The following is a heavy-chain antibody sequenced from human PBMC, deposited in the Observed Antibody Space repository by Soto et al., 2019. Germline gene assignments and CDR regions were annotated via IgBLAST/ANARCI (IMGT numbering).Heavy chain of an antibody. CDR2: INPNSGGT. Sequence: ASVKVSCKASGYTFTGYCMHWVRQAPGQGLEWMGWINPNSGGTNYAQKFQGWVTMTRDTSISTAYMELSRLRSDDTAVYYCASTSSSRRYAFDIWGQGTMVTVSS. V-gene: IGHV1-2*04. D-gene: IGHD6-6*01. CDR1: GYTFTGYC. J-gene: IGHJ3*02. CDR3: ASTSSSRRYAFDI.